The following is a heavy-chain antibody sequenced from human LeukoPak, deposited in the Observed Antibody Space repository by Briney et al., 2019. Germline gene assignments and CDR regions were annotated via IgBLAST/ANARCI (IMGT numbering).Heavy chain of an antibody. J-gene: IGHJ4*02. CDR3: AREGYYYGSGPRVDY. Sequence: SQTLPLTCTVSGGSISSGGYYWSWIRQPPGKGLEWIGYIYHSGSTYYNPSLKSRVTISVDRSKNQFSLKLSSVTAADTAVYYCAREGYYYGSGPRVDYWGQGTLVTVSS. CDR1: GGSISSGGYY. V-gene: IGHV4-30-2*01. D-gene: IGHD3-10*01. CDR2: IYHSGST.